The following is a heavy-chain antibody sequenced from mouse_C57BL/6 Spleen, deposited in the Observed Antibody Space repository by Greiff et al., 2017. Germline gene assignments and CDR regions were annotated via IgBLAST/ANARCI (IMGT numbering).Heavy chain of an antibody. CDR2: IDPETGGT. Sequence: QVQLQQSGAELVRPGASVTLSCKASGYTFTDYEMHWVKQTPVHGLEWIGAIDPETGGTAYNQKFKGKAILTADKSSSTAYMELRSLTSEDSAVYYCTRSDSLAYGGQGTLVTVSA. J-gene: IGHJ3*01. CDR3: TRSDSLAY. V-gene: IGHV1-15*01. CDR1: GYTFTDYE.